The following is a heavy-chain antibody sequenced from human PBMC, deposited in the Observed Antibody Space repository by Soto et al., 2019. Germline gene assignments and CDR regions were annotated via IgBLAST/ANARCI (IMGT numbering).Heavy chain of an antibody. CDR2: IYYSGST. CDR3: ARGRGQYYDFCLDY. J-gene: IGHJ4*02. D-gene: IGHD3-3*01. V-gene: IGHV4-59*01. CDR1: GGSISRYY. Sequence: QVQLQESGPGLVKPSETLSLTCTVSGGSISRYYWSWIRQPPGKGLEWIGYIYYSGSTNYNPSLKSRVTISVDTSKNQFSLKLSSVTAADTAVYYCARGRGQYYDFCLDYWGQGTLVTVSS.